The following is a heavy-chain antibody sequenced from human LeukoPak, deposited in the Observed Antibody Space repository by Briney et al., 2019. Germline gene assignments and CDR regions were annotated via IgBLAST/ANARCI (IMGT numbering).Heavy chain of an antibody. V-gene: IGHV3-23*01. Sequence: GGSLRLSCAASGFTFSSYAMSWVRQAPGKGLEWVSAISGSGGSTYYADSVKGRFTISRDNSKNTLYLQMNSLRAEDPAVYYCAKGPSYYYDSSGYYYFDYWGQGTLVTVSS. J-gene: IGHJ4*02. CDR3: AKGPSYYYDSSGYYYFDY. CDR1: GFTFSSYA. CDR2: ISGSGGST. D-gene: IGHD3-22*01.